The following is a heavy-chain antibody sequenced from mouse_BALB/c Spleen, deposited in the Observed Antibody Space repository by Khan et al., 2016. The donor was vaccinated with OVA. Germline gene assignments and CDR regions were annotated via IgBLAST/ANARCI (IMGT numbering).Heavy chain of an antibody. V-gene: IGHV1S136*01. CDR1: GYTFTSYV. Sequence: VQLKESGPEVVKPGASVKMSCKASGYTFTSYVMHWVKQKPGQGLEWIGYIYPFNDATKFNEKFNGKATLTSDKSSRTAYMELSNLTSEDSAVCYCGPVGSYYVTFVHWGKGTLVTVSA. J-gene: IGHJ3*01. D-gene: IGHD1-1*01. CDR3: GPVGSYYVTFVH. CDR2: IYPFNDAT.